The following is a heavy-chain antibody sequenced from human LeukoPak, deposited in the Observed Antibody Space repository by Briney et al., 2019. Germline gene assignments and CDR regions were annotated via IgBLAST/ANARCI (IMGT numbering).Heavy chain of an antibody. Sequence: MAGGSLRLSCAASGFTFSSYWMSWIRQPPGKGLEWIGEINHSGSTNYNPSLKSRVTISVDTSKNQFSLKLSSVTAADTAVYYCARGKILFDYWGQGTLVTVSS. J-gene: IGHJ4*02. CDR3: ARGKILFDY. CDR1: GFTFSSYW. D-gene: IGHD2/OR15-2a*01. V-gene: IGHV4-34*01. CDR2: INHSGST.